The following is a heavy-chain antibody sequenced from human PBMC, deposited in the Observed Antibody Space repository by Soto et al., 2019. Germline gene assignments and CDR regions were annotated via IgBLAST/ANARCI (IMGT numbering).Heavy chain of an antibody. CDR3: ARGPNYYDSGHAY. CDR2: ITPIFGTA. V-gene: IGHV1-69*13. CDR1: GGTVSTYG. J-gene: IGHJ4*02. D-gene: IGHD3-22*01. Sequence: SVKVSCKASGGTVSTYGISWVRQAPGQGLEWMGGITPIFGTANYAQKFQGRVTITADESTSTAYMELSSLRSEDTAVYYCARGPNYYDSGHAYWGQGTLVTVYS.